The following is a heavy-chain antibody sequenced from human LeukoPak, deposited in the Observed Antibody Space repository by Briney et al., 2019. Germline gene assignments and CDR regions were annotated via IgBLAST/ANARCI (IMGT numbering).Heavy chain of an antibody. J-gene: IGHJ4*02. V-gene: IGHV1-46*01. Sequence: ASVKVSCKASGYTFTYHYIHLVRQAPGQGLEWMGIINPGNGDTDYAQRFQGRVTLTRDTSRTTVYMELSSLDSEDTAVYYCARESDVGKDFDYWGQGTLVTVSS. CDR2: INPGNGDT. D-gene: IGHD1-1*01. CDR1: GYTFTYHY. CDR3: ARESDVGKDFDY.